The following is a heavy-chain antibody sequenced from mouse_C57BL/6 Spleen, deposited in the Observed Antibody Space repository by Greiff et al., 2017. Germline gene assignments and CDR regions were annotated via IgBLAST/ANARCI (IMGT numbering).Heavy chain of an antibody. CDR1: GYTFTDYY. CDR2: INPNNGGT. J-gene: IGHJ3*01. V-gene: IGHV1-26*01. CDR3: ARSVRFGYYPY. Sequence: VQLQQSGPELVKPGAPVKISCKASGYTFTDYYMNWVKQSHGKSLEWIGDINPNNGGTSYNQKFKGKATLTVDKSSSTAYMELRSLTSEDSAVYYCARSVRFGYYPYWGQGTLVTVSA. D-gene: IGHD2-3*01.